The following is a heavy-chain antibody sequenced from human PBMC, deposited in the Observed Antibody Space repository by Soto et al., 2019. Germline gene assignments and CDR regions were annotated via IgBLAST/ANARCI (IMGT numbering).Heavy chain of an antibody. CDR1: GFTFNTYP. V-gene: IGHV3-23*01. CDR2: VSYTGGT. CDR3: AKSGDIAALDP. J-gene: IGHJ5*02. Sequence: GGSLRPSCAASGFTFNTYPIHWVRQAPGKGLEWVSGVSYTGGTYYADSVRGRVTISRDNSKNTLYLQMNSLSAEDTAVYYCAKSGDIAALDPWGQGALVTVSS. D-gene: IGHD6-6*01.